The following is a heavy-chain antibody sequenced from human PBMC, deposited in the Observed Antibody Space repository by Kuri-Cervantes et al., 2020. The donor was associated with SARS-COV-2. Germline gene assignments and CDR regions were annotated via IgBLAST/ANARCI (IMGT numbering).Heavy chain of an antibody. J-gene: IGHJ6*02. Sequence: GGSLKISCAASGFTFSSYAMSWVRQAPGKGLEWVSAISGSGGSTYYADSVKGRFTISRDNSKNTLYLQMNSLRAEDTAVYYCAKADWANYYYYGMDVWGQGTTVTVSS. CDR3: AKADWANYYYYGMDV. CDR1: GFTFSSYA. CDR2: ISGSGGST. V-gene: IGHV3-23*01. D-gene: IGHD3-9*01.